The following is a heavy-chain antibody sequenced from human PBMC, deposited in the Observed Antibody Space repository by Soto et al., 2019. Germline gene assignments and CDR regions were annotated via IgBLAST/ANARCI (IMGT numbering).Heavy chain of an antibody. D-gene: IGHD4-17*01. CDR3: VRQGIDYLHGLVDV. CDR1: SGPDRSHN. V-gene: IGHV4-59*08. Sequence: QVQLQQSGPRLVKPSETLSLTCTVSSGPDRSHNWGCIRQPPGRGLDWIGYFYYTGDTAYSPSLRGRVTISAATSTNEVSLTLNSVTAADTAVYYCVRQGIDYLHGLVDVWGQGTTVSVSS. CDR2: FYYTGDT. J-gene: IGHJ6*02.